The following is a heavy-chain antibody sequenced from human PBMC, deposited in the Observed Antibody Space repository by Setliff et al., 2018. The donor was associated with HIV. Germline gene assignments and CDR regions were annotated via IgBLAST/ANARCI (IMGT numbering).Heavy chain of an antibody. CDR1: GGSISTSSHS. Sequence: PSETLSLTCTVSGGSISTSSHSWGWIRQSPGKGLEWVVHINHSRSTFYNPSLKNRVTMSIDTSKNQFSLKLTSVTAADTSVYFCASRLPLGSGSAFAYWGQGTPVTVSS. CDR3: ASRLPLGSGSAFAY. CDR2: INHSRST. V-gene: IGHV4-39*01. D-gene: IGHD3-10*01. J-gene: IGHJ4*02.